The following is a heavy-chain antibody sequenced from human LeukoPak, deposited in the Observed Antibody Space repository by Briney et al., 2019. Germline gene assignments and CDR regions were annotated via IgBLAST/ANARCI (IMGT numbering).Heavy chain of an antibody. CDR2: IYYRGST. V-gene: IGHV4-59*01. D-gene: IGHD3-3*01. J-gene: IGHJ4*02. CDR3: ARERTHYDFWSGYFDY. CDR1: GGSISSYY. Sequence: SETLSLTCTVSGGSISSYYRSWIRQPPGKGLEWIGYIYYRGSTNYNPSLKSRVNISVDTSKKQFSLKLSSVAAADTAVYYCARERTHYDFWSGYFDYWGQGTLVTVSS.